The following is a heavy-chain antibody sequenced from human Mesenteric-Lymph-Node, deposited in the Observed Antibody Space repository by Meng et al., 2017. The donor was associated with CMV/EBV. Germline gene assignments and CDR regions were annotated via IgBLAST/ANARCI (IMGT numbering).Heavy chain of an antibody. Sequence: KVSCKTSGYTFTDYSSTWVRQAPGQGLEWMAWISTYNGNTNYVPKLQGRVTVTTDTSTSTVYMELRSLRSDDTAIYYCARGRWGFDPWGQGALVTVSS. J-gene: IGHJ5*02. D-gene: IGHD5-24*01. V-gene: IGHV1-18*04. CDR3: ARGRWGFDP. CDR2: ISTYNGNT. CDR1: GYTFTDYS.